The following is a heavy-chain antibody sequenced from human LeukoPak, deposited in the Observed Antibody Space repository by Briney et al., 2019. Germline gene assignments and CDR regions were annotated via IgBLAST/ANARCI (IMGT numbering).Heavy chain of an antibody. Sequence: PGGSLRLSCAASGFTASSNYMSWVRQAPGKGLEWVSVIYSGGSTYYADSVKGRFTISRDNSKNTLYLQMNSLRAEDTAVYYCAREVYYYDSSGYYFDYWGQGTLVTVSS. D-gene: IGHD3-22*01. CDR3: AREVYYYDSSGYYFDY. CDR2: IYSGGST. J-gene: IGHJ4*02. CDR1: GFTASSNY. V-gene: IGHV3-66*02.